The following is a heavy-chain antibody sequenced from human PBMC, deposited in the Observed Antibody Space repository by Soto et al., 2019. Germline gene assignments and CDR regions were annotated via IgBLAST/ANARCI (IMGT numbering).Heavy chain of an antibody. V-gene: IGHV4-39*01. J-gene: IGHJ4*02. CDR3: ARHYGVEAATFFDY. Sequence: SETLSLTCTVSGGSISSSSYYWGWIRQPPGKGLEWIGSIYYSGGTYYNPSLKSRVTISVDTSKNQFSLKLSSVTAADTAVYYCARHYGVEAATFFDYGGQGTLVPVPP. CDR1: GGSISSSSYY. CDR2: IYYSGGT. D-gene: IGHD2-15*01.